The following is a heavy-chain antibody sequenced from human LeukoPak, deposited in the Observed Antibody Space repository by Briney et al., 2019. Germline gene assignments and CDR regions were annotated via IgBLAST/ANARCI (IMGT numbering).Heavy chain of an antibody. CDR2: ISVYNGNT. J-gene: IGHJ4*02. CDR3: ARDSPYCSGGSCSPKLKY. Sequence: ASVKVSCKASGYTFTSYGISWVRQAPGQGLEWMGWISVYNGNTNYAQKLQGRVTMTTDTSTSTAYMELRSLRSDDTAVYYCARDSPYCSGGSCSPKLKYWGQGTLVTVSS. CDR1: GYTFTSYG. D-gene: IGHD2-15*01. V-gene: IGHV1-18*01.